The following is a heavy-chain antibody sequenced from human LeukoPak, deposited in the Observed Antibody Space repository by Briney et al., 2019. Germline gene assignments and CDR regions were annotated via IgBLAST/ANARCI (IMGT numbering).Heavy chain of an antibody. Sequence: LRLSCAASGFTFSSYAMSWVRQPPGKGLEWIGYIYHSGSTYYNPSLKSRVTISVDRSKNQFSLKLSSVTAADTAVYYCARAGRDYYDSSGYYLDYWGQGTLVTVSS. J-gene: IGHJ4*02. CDR3: ARAGRDYYDSSGYYLDY. CDR2: IYHSGST. CDR1: GFTFSSYA. D-gene: IGHD3-22*01. V-gene: IGHV4-30-2*01.